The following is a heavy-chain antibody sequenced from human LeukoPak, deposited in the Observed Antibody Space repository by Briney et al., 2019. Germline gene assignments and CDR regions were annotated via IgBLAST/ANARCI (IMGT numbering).Heavy chain of an antibody. D-gene: IGHD6-19*01. Sequence: SGPVLVKPTETLTLTCTVSGFSLSNARMGVSWIRQPPGKALEWLAHIFSNDEKSYGTSLKSRLTISKDTSKSQVVLTMTNMDPVDTATYYCARDIAVAVPFDYWGQGTLVTVSS. CDR3: ARDIAVAVPFDY. J-gene: IGHJ4*02. CDR1: GFSLSNARMG. V-gene: IGHV2-26*01. CDR2: IFSNDEK.